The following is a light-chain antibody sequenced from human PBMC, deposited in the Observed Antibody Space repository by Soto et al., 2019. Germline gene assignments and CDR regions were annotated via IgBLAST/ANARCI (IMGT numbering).Light chain of an antibody. V-gene: IGKV3-11*01. CDR3: QQRSNWPRT. CDR2: DAS. Sequence: EIVLTQSPATLSLSPGERATLSCRASQSVSSYLAWYQQKPGQAHRLLIYDASNRSTGIPARFSGSGSGTDFNLTSSSLEPEDFAVYYCQQRSNWPRTFGQGTKLEIK. CDR1: QSVSSY. J-gene: IGKJ2*01.